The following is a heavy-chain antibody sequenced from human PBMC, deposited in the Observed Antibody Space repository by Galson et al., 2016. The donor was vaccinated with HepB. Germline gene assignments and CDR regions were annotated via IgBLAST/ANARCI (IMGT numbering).Heavy chain of an antibody. Sequence: PALVKPTQTLTLTCTFSGFSPNTFGMGVGWIRQPPGKALEWLALIDWDDDKYYSTSLKTRLTISKDTSKNRVVLTMTNMDPVDTATYYCARTHASHYYQTPMVFDFWGQGTLVTVSS. CDR3: ARTHASHYYQTPMVFDF. D-gene: IGHD3-10*01. CDR1: GFSPNTFGMG. J-gene: IGHJ4*02. V-gene: IGHV2-70*01. CDR2: IDWDDDK.